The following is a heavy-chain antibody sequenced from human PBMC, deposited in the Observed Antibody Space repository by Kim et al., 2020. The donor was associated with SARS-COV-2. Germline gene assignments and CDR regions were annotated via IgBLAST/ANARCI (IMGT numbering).Heavy chain of an antibody. V-gene: IGHV3-48*03. CDR1: GFSFSSHE. D-gene: IGHD4-17*01. CDR2: VSANGRTI. CDR3: ARETTVSPDGLDI. J-gene: IGHJ3*02. Sequence: GGSLRLSCEASGFSFSSHEINWVRQAPGKGLEWISYVSANGRTIYYADSVKGRFTISRDNAKNSLYMQMKSLRAEDTAVYYCARETTVSPDGLDIWGQGTMVTVS.